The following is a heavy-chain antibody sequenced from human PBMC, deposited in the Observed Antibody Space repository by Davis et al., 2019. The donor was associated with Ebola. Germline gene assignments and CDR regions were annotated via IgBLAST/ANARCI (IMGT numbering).Heavy chain of an antibody. D-gene: IGHD3-3*01. V-gene: IGHV5-51*01. CDR2: IYPGDSDT. Sequence: GESLKISCKGSGFSFTSYWIGWVRQMPGKGLEWMVIIYPGDSDTRYSPSFQGQVTISADKSISTAYLQWSSLKASDTAMYYCARMAIITIFGDDAFDIWGQGTMVTVSS. CDR3: ARMAIITIFGDDAFDI. J-gene: IGHJ3*02. CDR1: GFSFTSYW.